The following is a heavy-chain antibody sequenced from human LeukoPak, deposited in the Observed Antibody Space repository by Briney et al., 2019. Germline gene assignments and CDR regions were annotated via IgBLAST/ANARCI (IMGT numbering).Heavy chain of an antibody. CDR1: GGTFSSYA. Sequence: SVKVSCKASGGTFSSYAISWVRQAPGQGLEWMGGIIPIFGTANYAQKFQGRVTITADESTSTAYMELSSLRSEDTAVYYCARAIFGVVIILDYWGQGTLVTVSS. D-gene: IGHD3-3*01. CDR3: ARAIFGVVIILDY. CDR2: IIPIFGTA. J-gene: IGHJ4*02. V-gene: IGHV1-69*13.